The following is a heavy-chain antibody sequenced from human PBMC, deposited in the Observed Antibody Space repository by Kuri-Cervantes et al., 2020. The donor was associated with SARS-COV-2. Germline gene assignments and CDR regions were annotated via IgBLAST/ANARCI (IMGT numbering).Heavy chain of an antibody. V-gene: IGHV4-34*01. D-gene: IGHD6-19*01. CDR2: INHSGST. Sequence: SETLSPTCAVYGGSFSGYYWSWIRQPPGKGLEWIGEINHSGSTNYNPSLKSRVTISVDTSKNQFSLKLSSVTAADTAVYYCARDGSVARYPRTAFDIWGQGTMVTVSS. J-gene: IGHJ3*02. CDR1: GGSFSGYY. CDR3: ARDGSVARYPRTAFDI.